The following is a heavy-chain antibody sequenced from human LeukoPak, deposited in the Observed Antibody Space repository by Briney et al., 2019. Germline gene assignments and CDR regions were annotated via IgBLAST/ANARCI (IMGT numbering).Heavy chain of an antibody. CDR1: GGSISTYW. CDR3: ARGYFDWLSFDY. Sequence: SETLSLTCTVSGGSISTYWWNWIRQPPGKGLERLGYIHYSGNNNYNPSLKSRLTMSVDTSKNHFSLNLNSVTAADTAVYYCARGYFDWLSFDYWGQGVLVAVSS. D-gene: IGHD3-9*01. V-gene: IGHV4-59*01. J-gene: IGHJ4*02. CDR2: IHYSGNN.